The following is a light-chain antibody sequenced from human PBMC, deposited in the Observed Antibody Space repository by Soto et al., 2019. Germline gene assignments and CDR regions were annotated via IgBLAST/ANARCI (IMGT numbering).Light chain of an antibody. V-gene: IGKV3-20*01. CDR1: QSASSSY. CDR2: GAS. J-gene: IGKJ5*01. CDR3: QQFGSSFIT. Sequence: IVFTQSPGTRSFSPVERSSLSCRSSQSASSSYLAWYQQRPGQAPRLLIYGASSRATGIPDRFSGSGSGTDFTLTISRLEPEDFAVYFCQQFGSSFITFGQGTRLEIK.